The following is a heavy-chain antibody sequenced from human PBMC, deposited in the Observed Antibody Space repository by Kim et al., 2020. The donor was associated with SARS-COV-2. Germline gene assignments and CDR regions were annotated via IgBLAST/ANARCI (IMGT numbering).Heavy chain of an antibody. J-gene: IGHJ4*02. V-gene: IGHV1-3*01. CDR1: GYSFSSYA. Sequence: ASVKVSCKASGYSFSSYAMHWVRRAPGQKLEWMVWINAVSGTTSYSLKFQGRVTITRDASANTSYLELSSLRSEDTAVYYCARDRQRFGELFDFWGQGTLVTVSS. CDR2: INAVSGTT. CDR3: ARDRQRFGELFDF. D-gene: IGHD3-10*01.